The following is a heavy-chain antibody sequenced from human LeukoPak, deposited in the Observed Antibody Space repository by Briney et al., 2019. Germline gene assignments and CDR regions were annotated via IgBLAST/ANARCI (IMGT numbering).Heavy chain of an antibody. CDR1: GASISNYY. J-gene: IGHJ4*02. CDR2: IDYSGNT. D-gene: IGHD6-13*01. Sequence: PSETLSLTCTVSGASISNYYWSWIRQPPGKGLEWIGYIDYSGNTKYNPSLKSRVTISLNTSKNQVSLKLSSVTAADTALYYCARHDATPGLDYWGLGTLVTVSS. CDR3: ARHDATPGLDY. V-gene: IGHV4-59*08.